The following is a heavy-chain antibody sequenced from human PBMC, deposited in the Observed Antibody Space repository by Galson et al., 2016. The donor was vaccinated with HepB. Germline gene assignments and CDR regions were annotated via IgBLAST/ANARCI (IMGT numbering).Heavy chain of an antibody. CDR2: IYYTGNT. CDR1: GDSISSGGYY. J-gene: IGHJ5*02. Sequence: TLSLTCTVSGDSISSGGYYWSWVRQHPGKGLEWIGYIYYTGNTYYNPSLKSRVTISVDTSKNQFSLKLSSVTAADTAVYHCAMYSSGWRNWFDPWGQGTLVTVSS. CDR3: AMYSSGWRNWFDP. V-gene: IGHV4-31*03. D-gene: IGHD6-19*01.